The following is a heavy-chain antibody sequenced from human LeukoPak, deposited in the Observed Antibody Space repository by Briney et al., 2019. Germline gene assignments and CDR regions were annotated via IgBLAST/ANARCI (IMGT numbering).Heavy chain of an antibody. CDR2: TYYSGST. J-gene: IGHJ4*02. Sequence: PSETLSLTCTVSGGSISSYYWSWTRQPPGKGLEWIGYTYYSGSTNYNPSLKSRVTISVDTSKNQFSLKLSSVTAADTAVYYCAAYSSSWYVYWGQGTLVTVSS. CDR1: GGSISSYY. V-gene: IGHV4-59*08. CDR3: AAYSSSWYVY. D-gene: IGHD6-13*01.